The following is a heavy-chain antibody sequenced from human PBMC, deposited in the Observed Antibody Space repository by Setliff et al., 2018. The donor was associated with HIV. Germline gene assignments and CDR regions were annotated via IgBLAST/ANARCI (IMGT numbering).Heavy chain of an antibody. J-gene: IGHJ6*03. CDR1: GFTFGNYW. Sequence: PGGSLRLSCGASGFTFGNYWMTWVRQAPGRGLECVAIIKEDGSEKYYVDSVKGRFTISRDNAKDSLYLQMNNLRAEDTAVYYCARDATRGGDMDVWGKGITVTVSS. CDR3: ARDATRGGDMDV. V-gene: IGHV3-7*01. CDR2: IKEDGSEK. D-gene: IGHD2-15*01.